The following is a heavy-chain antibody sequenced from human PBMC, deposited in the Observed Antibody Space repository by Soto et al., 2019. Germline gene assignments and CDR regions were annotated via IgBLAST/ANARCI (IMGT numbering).Heavy chain of an antibody. D-gene: IGHD3-16*01. CDR1: GGTFSSYT. Sequence: QVQLVQSGAEVKKPGSSVKVSCKASGGTFSSYTISWVRQAPGQGLEWMGRIIPILGIANYAQKFQGRVTITADKSTSTAYMELSSLRSEDTAVYYCARAPGGYENWFDPWGQGTLVTVSS. CDR3: ARAPGGYENWFDP. J-gene: IGHJ5*02. V-gene: IGHV1-69*02. CDR2: IIPILGIA.